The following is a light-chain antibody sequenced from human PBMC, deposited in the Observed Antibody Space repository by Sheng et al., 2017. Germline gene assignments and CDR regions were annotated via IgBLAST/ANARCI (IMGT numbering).Light chain of an antibody. J-gene: IGKJ4*01. V-gene: IGKV3-15*01. Sequence: IVLTQSPATLSVSLGDRVTLSCRASQSVNTNLAWFQQKPGQTPRLLIYGASFRAPGVPARFSGSGSGTDYTLTISSLQPEDFATYSCQQYYSTPLTFGGGTKVEI. CDR3: QQYYSTPLT. CDR1: QSVNTN. CDR2: GAS.